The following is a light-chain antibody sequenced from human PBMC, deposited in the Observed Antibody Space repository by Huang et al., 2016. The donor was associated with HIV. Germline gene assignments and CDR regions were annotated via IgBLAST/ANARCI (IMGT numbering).Light chain of an antibody. CDR2: GAS. Sequence: VMTQSPASLSASPGARVTLSCRASQGVRTNLAWYQQKPGQAPTLLMCGASTRATGTPPRCSGSGSGTDFTLTITSLQSSDSAIYYCQQYNDWPPLTFGGGTKVEI. V-gene: IGKV3D-15*01. CDR3: QQYNDWPPLT. J-gene: IGKJ4*01. CDR1: QGVRTN.